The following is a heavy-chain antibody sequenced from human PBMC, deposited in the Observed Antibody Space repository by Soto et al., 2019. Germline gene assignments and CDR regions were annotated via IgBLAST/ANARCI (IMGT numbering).Heavy chain of an antibody. CDR3: ARTEWIQLWFDY. J-gene: IGHJ4*02. CDR1: GVSISSGGYY. D-gene: IGHD5-18*01. Sequence: QVQLLESGPGLVKPSQTLSLICNVSGVSISSGGYYWSWIRQRPGGGLEWLGFIYYSGISHYNPSLKSRATISVDTSKNLFSLKLISVTAVDTAVYYCARTEWIQLWFDYWGQGALVTVS. V-gene: IGHV4-31*03. CDR2: IYYSGIS.